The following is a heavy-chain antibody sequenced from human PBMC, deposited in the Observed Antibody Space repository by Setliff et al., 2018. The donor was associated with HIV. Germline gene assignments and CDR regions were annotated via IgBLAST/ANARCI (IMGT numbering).Heavy chain of an antibody. CDR2: INHSGST. V-gene: IGHV4-34*01. CDR1: GGSFSGYY. CDR3: AIHRPYYYDSSGYYYEGIIDY. D-gene: IGHD3-22*01. Sequence: SETLSLTCAVYGGSFSGYYWSWIRQPPGKGLEWIGEINHSGSTNYNPSLKSRVTISVDTSKNQFSLKLSSATAADTAVYYCAIHRPYYYDSSGYYYEGIIDYWGQGTLVTVSS. J-gene: IGHJ4*02.